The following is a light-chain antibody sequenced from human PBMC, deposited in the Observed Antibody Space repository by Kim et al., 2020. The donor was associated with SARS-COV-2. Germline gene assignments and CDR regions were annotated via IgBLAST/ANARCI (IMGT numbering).Light chain of an antibody. CDR1: QDITNY. J-gene: IGKJ4*01. CDR2: DAS. V-gene: IGKV1-33*01. CDR3: QQYDNLPLT. Sequence: ASVGDRVTITCQASQDITNYLNWYQQKTGKAPKLLIYDASKLETGVPSRFSGGGSGTDFTFTISSLRPEDIATYYCQQYDNLPLTFGGGTKVEIK.